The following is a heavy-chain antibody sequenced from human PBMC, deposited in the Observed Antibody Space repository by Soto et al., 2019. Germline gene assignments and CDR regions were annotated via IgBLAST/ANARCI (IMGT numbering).Heavy chain of an antibody. D-gene: IGHD2-15*01. CDR1: GFSLNDAQVG. V-gene: IGHV2-26*01. J-gene: IGHJ5*02. CDR3: ARAQNLFGSSDWLDP. CDR2: ISSVDAK. Sequence: ATLKESGPVLVKATETLTLTCSVSGFSLNDAQVGVAWIRQTPGKALEWLALISSVDAKSYNPSLKTRLSISQDISTSLVVLTVTNVSPADTATYFCARAQNLFGSSDWLDPWGRGTLVTVSA.